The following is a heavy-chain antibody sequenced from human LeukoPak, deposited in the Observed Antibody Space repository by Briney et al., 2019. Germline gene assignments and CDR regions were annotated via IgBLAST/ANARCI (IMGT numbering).Heavy chain of an antibody. Sequence: QPSETLSLTCTVSGGSINSYYWHWIRQSPGKGLEWIGHIYYSGSTSYNPSLKSRVTISVDTSKNQFSLKLSSVTAADTAVYYCARRDFNGWFDPWGQGSLVTVSS. CDR1: GGSINSYY. D-gene: IGHD3-3*01. CDR3: ARRDFNGWFDP. V-gene: IGHV4-59*08. CDR2: IYYSGST. J-gene: IGHJ5*02.